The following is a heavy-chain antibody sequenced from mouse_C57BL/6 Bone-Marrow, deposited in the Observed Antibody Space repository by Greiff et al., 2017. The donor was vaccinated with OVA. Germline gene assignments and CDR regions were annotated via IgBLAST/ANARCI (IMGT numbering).Heavy chain of an antibody. CDR1: GYTFTDYE. V-gene: IGHV1-15*01. CDR3: TRGYSNYYAMDY. CDR2: IDPETGGT. D-gene: IGHD2-5*01. Sequence: VKLQESGAELVRPGASVTLSCKASGYTFTDYEMHWVKQTPVHGLEWIGAIDPETGGTAYNQKFKGKAILTADKSSSTAYMELRSLTSEDYAVYYCTRGYSNYYAMDYWGQGTSVTVSS. J-gene: IGHJ4*01.